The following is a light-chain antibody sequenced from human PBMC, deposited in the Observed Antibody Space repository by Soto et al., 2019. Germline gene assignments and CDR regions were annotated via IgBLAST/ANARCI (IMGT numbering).Light chain of an antibody. Sequence: EIVLTQSPGTLSLSPGERATLSCRASQSVTSNYLAWYQQKPGQAPRLLIYGAFSRATGIPDRFSGSGSGTDFTLTISRLEPEDFAVYYCQQYRMSPNTFGQGTRLEIK. V-gene: IGKV3-20*01. CDR3: QQYRMSPNT. J-gene: IGKJ5*01. CDR1: QSVTSNY. CDR2: GAF.